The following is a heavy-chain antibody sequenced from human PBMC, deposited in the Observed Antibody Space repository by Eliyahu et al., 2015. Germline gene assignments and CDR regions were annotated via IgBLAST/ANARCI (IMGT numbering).Heavy chain of an antibody. V-gene: IGHV3-21*01. J-gene: IGHJ4*02. D-gene: IGHD4-17*01. CDR2: ISSSSNYI. CDR1: GFTFTSYS. CDR3: ARDLYGDYAVDY. Sequence: EVQLVESGGGLVKPGGSLRLSCAASGFTFTSYSMNWVRQAPGKGLEWVSSISSSSNYIYYADSVKGRFTISRDNAKNSLYLQMNSLRAEDTAVYYCARDLYGDYAVDYWGQGTLVTVSS.